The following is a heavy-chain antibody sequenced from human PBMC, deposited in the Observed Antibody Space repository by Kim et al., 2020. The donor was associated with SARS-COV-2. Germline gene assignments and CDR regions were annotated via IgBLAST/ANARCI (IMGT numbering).Heavy chain of an antibody. J-gene: IGHJ4*02. V-gene: IGHV1-8*01. D-gene: IGHD6-13*01. CDR3: ARGTIAAAYWY. CDR1: GYTFTSYD. CDR2: MNPNSGNT. Sequence: ASVKVSCKASGYTFTSYDINWVRQATAQGLEWMGWMNPNSGNTGYAQKFQGRVTMTRNTSISTAYMELSSLRSEHTAVYYCARGTIAAAYWYWGQGTLVTVSS.